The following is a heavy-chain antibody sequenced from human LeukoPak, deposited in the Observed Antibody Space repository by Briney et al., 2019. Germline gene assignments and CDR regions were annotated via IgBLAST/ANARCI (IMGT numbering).Heavy chain of an antibody. CDR2: ISWDGGDP. V-gene: IGHV3-43D*03. J-gene: IGHJ6*03. CDR3: AKDKGGGWAAPYYYYMDV. Sequence: GGSLRLSCAASGFIFDDYAMYWVRQAPGKSLEWVSLISWDGGDPYYADSVKGRFTISRDNNKNFLYLQMNSLRDEDSALYYCAKDKGGGWAAPYYYYMDVWGQGTTVTVSS. CDR1: GFIFDDYA. D-gene: IGHD3-16*01.